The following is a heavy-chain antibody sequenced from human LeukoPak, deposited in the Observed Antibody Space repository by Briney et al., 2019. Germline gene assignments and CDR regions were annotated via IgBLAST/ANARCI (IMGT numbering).Heavy chain of an antibody. V-gene: IGHV3-30*04. CDR2: ISYDGSNK. D-gene: IGHD1-20*01. CDR3: ARDRGYNWSQLRYIDY. Sequence: PGGFLRLSCAASGFTFSSYAMHWVRQAPGKGLEWVAVISYDGSNKYYADSVKGRFTISRDNSKNTLYLQMNSLRAEDTAVYYCARDRGYNWSQLRYIDYWGQGTLVTVSS. J-gene: IGHJ4*02. CDR1: GFTFSSYA.